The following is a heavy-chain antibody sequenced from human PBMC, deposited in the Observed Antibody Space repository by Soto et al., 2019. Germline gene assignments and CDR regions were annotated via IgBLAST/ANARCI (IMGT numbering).Heavy chain of an antibody. CDR3: AKHPTPYIVVVPAAMEDY. Sequence: GSLRLSCAASGFTFSSYAMSWVRQAPGKGLEWVSSISGSCGSTYYADSVKGRFTISRDNSKNLLYLQMNSLRAEDTAVFYFAKHPTPYIVVVPAAMEDYWGQGTLVTVSS. V-gene: IGHV3-23*01. J-gene: IGHJ4*02. CDR1: GFTFSSYA. D-gene: IGHD2-2*01. CDR2: ISGSCGST.